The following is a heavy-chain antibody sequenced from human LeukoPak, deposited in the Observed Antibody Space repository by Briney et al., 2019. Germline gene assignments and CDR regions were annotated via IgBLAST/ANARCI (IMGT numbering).Heavy chain of an antibody. CDR3: ARWRVGSGWYYYYYYYMDV. CDR2: IRYDGSNK. D-gene: IGHD6-19*01. Sequence: GGSLRLSCAASGFTFSSYGMHWVRQAPGKGLEWVAFIRYDGSNKYYADSVKGRFTISRDNAKNSLYLQMNSLRAEDTAVYYCARWRVGSGWYYYYYYYMDVWGKGTTVTISS. J-gene: IGHJ6*03. V-gene: IGHV3-30*02. CDR1: GFTFSSYG.